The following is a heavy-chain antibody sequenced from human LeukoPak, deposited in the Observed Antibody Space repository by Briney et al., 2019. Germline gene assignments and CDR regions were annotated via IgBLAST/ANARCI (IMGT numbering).Heavy chain of an antibody. J-gene: IGHJ3*02. V-gene: IGHV1-3*01. CDR3: ARESPLAVDAFDI. D-gene: IGHD6-19*01. CDR1: GYTFTSYA. Sequence: ASVKVSCKASGYTFTSYAMHWVRQAPGQRLEWMGWINAGNGNTKYSQKFQGRVTITRDTSASTAYMELSSLRSEDTAVYYCARESPLAVDAFDIWGQGTMVTVSS. CDR2: INAGNGNT.